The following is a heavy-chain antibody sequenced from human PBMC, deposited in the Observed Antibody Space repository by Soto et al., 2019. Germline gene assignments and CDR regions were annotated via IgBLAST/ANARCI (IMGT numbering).Heavy chain of an antibody. CDR2: INAGNGDT. CDR1: GYTFTNYA. J-gene: IGHJ3*01. V-gene: IGHV1-3*01. Sequence: GASVKVTCKGSGYTFTNYAIHWVRQAPGRRHEWMGWINAGNGDTKFSERFQDRVSITRDTSASTAYMELSSLTSEDTALYFFAIGSTSGRSFDFCGQGTIV. CDR3: AIGSTSGRSFDF. D-gene: IGHD1-26*01.